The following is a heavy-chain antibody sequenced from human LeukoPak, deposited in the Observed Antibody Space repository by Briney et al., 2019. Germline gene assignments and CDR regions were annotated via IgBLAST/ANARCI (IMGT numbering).Heavy chain of an antibody. J-gene: IGHJ4*02. CDR2: ISNSNSYI. V-gene: IGHV3-21*01. CDR1: GFTFSSYS. D-gene: IGHD3-16*01. Sequence: TGGSLRRSCAASGFTFSSYSMNWVRRAPGKGLEWVSSISNSNSYIYYADSVKGRFTISRDNAKNSLYLQMNSLRAEDTAVYYCARGTYGGSSFDYWGQGTLVTVSS. CDR3: ARGTYGGSSFDY.